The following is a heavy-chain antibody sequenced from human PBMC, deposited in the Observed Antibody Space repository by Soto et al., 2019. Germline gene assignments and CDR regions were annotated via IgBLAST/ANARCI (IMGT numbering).Heavy chain of an antibody. CDR1: GFSFSDHY. CDR3: VRDARSIGNFDNGMDV. Sequence: EMQLVESGGGLVQPGGSLRLSCAASGFSFSDHYMDWVRQAPGKGLEWVGRIRNKANRYTTQYAASVKGRFTISRDDSKNSLYLQMNSLKTEDTAVYYCVRDARSIGNFDNGMDVWGQGTTVTVSS. J-gene: IGHJ6*02. CDR2: IRNKANRYTT. V-gene: IGHV3-72*01. D-gene: IGHD3-9*01.